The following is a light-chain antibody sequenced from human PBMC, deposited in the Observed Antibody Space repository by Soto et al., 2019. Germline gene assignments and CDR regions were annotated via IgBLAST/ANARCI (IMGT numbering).Light chain of an antibody. J-gene: IGLJ2*01. CDR2: EVT. CDR1: SSDIGAYNF. Sequence: QSVLTQPASVSASPGQSITISCTGTSSDIGAYNFVSWYQQHPGKAPKLMIYEVTNRPSGVSNRFSGSKSGNTASLTISGLQAEDEADYYCSSDTTFSTSHLVFGGGTKLTVL. V-gene: IGLV2-14*01. CDR3: SSDTTFSTSHLV.